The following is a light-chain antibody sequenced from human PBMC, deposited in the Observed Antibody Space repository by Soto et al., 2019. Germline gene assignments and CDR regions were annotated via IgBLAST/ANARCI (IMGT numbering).Light chain of an antibody. J-gene: IGKJ4*01. CDR3: QHRSNWPVS. CDR1: QSIGHF. CDR2: DAS. V-gene: IGKV3-11*01. Sequence: DIMVTQSPATLSLSPGESATLSCRASQSIGHFLVWYQQKPGQAPRLLISDASKRATGIPARFSGIGSGTDFTLTINSLQPEDAAIYYCQHRSNWPVSVGGGNEGDIK.